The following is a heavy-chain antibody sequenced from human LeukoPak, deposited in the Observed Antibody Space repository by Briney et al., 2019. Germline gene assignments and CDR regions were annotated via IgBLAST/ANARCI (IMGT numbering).Heavy chain of an antibody. CDR1: GFTFSSYG. V-gene: IGHV3-48*03. CDR3: AELGITMIGGV. Sequence: GGSLRLSCAAPGFTFSSYGMNWVRQAPGKGLEWVSYISSSGSTIYYADSVKGRFTISRDNAKSSLYLQMNSLRAEDTAVYYCAELGITMIGGVWGKGTTVTISS. CDR2: ISSSGSTI. J-gene: IGHJ6*04. D-gene: IGHD3-10*02.